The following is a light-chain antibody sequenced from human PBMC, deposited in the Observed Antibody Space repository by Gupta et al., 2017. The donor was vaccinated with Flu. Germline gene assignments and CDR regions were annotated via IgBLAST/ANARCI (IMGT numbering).Light chain of an antibody. Sequence: DIKMTQSTSSLSASVGDRVIITCRASQSISRYVNWYQQIPGKAPKLLIYAASSLQSGVPSRFSGSGSGTDFTLTISSLQPEEFATYYCQQTYDTLALTFGGGTKVEIK. CDR1: QSISRY. CDR2: AAS. CDR3: QQTYDTLALT. V-gene: IGKV1-39*01. J-gene: IGKJ4*01.